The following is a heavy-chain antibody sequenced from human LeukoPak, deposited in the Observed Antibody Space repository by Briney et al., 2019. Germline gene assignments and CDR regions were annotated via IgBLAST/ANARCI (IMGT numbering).Heavy chain of an antibody. CDR3: AKILAGSSGWYPY. CDR1: GFTFSSYG. D-gene: IGHD6-19*01. CDR2: ISYDGRNK. V-gene: IGHV3-30*18. J-gene: IGHJ4*02. Sequence: PGGSLRLSCSASGFTFSSYGMNWVRQAPGKGLEWVTIISYDGRNKYYVDSVKGRFTISRDNSKNTLYLQMNSLRAEDTAVYYCAKILAGSSGWYPYWGQGTLVTVSS.